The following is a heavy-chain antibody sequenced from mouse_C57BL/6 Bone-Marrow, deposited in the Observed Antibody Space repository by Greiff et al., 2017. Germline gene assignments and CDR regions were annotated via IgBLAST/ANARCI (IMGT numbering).Heavy chain of an antibody. Sequence: QVQLQQSGAELVRPGASVKLSCKASGYTFTDYYINWVKQRPGQGLEWIARIYPGSGNTYYNEKFKGKATLTAEKSSSTAYMQLSSLTSEDSAVYFCARGNYYGSSYEDYWGQGTTLTVSS. V-gene: IGHV1-76*01. CDR3: ARGNYYGSSYEDY. D-gene: IGHD1-1*01. J-gene: IGHJ2*01. CDR2: IYPGSGNT. CDR1: GYTFTDYY.